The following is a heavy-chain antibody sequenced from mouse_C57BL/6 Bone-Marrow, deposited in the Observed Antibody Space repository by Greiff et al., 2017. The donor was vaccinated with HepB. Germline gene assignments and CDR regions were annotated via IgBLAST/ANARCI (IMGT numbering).Heavy chain of an antibody. CDR2: ISNGGGST. J-gene: IGHJ1*03. CDR3: ARQGLTYFDV. Sequence: DVKLVESGGGLVQPGGSLKLSCAASGFTFSDYYMYWVHQTPEKRLEWVAYISNGGGSTYYPDTVKGRFTISRDNAKNTLYLQMSRLKSEDTAMYYCARQGLTYFDVWGTGTTVTVSS. V-gene: IGHV5-12*01. CDR1: GFTFSDYY.